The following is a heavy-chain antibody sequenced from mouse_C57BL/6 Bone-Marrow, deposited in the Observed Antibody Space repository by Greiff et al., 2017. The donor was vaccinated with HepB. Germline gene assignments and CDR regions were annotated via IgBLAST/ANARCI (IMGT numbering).Heavy chain of an antibody. V-gene: IGHV1-81*01. Sequence: VQLQQSGAELARPGASVKLSCKASGYTFTSYGISWVKQRPGQGLEWIGEIYPRSGNTYYNEKFKGKATLTADKSSSTAYMELRSLTSEDSAVYFCADGYYDYAMDYWGQGTSVTVSS. CDR3: ADGYYDYAMDY. CDR1: GYTFTSYG. CDR2: IYPRSGNT. J-gene: IGHJ4*01. D-gene: IGHD2-3*01.